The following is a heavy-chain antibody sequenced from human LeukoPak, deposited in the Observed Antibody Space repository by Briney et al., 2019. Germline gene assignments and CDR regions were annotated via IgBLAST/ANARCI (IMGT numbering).Heavy chain of an antibody. CDR1: GDSISSSSYY. D-gene: IGHD6-13*01. J-gene: IGHJ4*02. CDR2: AFYSGST. Sequence: SETLSLTCTVSGDSISSSSYYWEWIRQPPGKGLEWIGSAFYSGSTYYNPSLKSRVTISVDTSKNQFSLKLSSVTAADTAVYYCARGRDGSSWYLDFDYWGQGTLVTVSS. CDR3: ARGRDGSSWYLDFDY. V-gene: IGHV4-39*07.